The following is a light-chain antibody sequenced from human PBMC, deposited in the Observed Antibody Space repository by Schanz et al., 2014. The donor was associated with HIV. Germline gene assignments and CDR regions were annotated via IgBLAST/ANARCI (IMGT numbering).Light chain of an antibody. J-gene: IGLJ2*01. CDR3: AAWDDSLNGHVV. CDR2: NTY. CDR1: SSNIGINT. V-gene: IGLV1-44*01. Sequence: QSVLTQPPSASGTPGQRVTISCSGSSSNIGINTVNWYQHLPGTAPKLLIYNTYHRPSGVPDRFSGSQSGTSASLAISGLQSEDEADYYCAAWDDSLNGHVVFGGGTKLTVL.